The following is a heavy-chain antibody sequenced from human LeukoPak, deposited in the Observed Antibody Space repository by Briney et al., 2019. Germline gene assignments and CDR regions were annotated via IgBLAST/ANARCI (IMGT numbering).Heavy chain of an antibody. V-gene: IGHV3-21*01. CDR3: AGNTPYGDYEYYYYYYMDV. CDR1: GFTFSSYE. Sequence: GGSLRLSCAASGFTFSSYEMNWVRQAPGKGLEWVSSISSSSSYIYYADSVKGRFTISRDNAKNSLYLQMNSLRAEDTAVYYCAGNTPYGDYEYYYYYYMDVWGKGTTVTISS. J-gene: IGHJ6*03. CDR2: ISSSSSYI. D-gene: IGHD4-17*01.